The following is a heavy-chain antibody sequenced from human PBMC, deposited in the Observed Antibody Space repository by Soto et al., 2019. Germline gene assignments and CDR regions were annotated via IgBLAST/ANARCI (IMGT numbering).Heavy chain of an antibody. CDR3: ARVAGEHRDY. CDR1: GFTFSSYT. D-gene: IGHD7-27*01. Sequence: QLVESGGGLVKPGGSLRLSCAASGFTFSSYTMNWVRQAPGKGLEWVSSITSGSGYIFYADSVKGRFTISRDNAKNSLYLQMDTLRAEDTALYYCARVAGEHRDYWGQGTLVTVSS. CDR2: ITSGSGYI. V-gene: IGHV3-21*01. J-gene: IGHJ4*02.